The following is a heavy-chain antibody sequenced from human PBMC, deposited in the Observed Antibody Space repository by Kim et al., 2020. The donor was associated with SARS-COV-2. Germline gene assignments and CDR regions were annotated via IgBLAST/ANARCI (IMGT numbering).Heavy chain of an antibody. V-gene: IGHV1-69*13. CDR3: AREGPLMRDGYNYSYYYYYGMDV. D-gene: IGHD5-12*01. Sequence: SVKVSCKASGGTFSSYAISWVRQAPGQGLEWMGGIIPIFGTANYAQKFQGRVTITADESTSTAYMELSSLRSEDTAVYYCAREGPLMRDGYNYSYYYYYGMDVWGQGTTVTVSS. J-gene: IGHJ6*02. CDR2: IIPIFGTA. CDR1: GGTFSSYA.